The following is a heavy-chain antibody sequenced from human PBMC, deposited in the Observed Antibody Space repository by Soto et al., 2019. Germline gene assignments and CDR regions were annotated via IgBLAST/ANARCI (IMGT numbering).Heavy chain of an antibody. Sequence: SETLSLTCAVYGGSFSGYYWSWIRQPPGKGLEWIGEINHSGSTNYNPSLKSRVTISVDTSKNQFSLKLSSVTAADTAVYYCARGRSYGYVTLYYYYGMDVWGQGTTVTVSS. CDR3: ARGRSYGYVTLYYYYGMDV. CDR2: INHSGST. D-gene: IGHD5-18*01. J-gene: IGHJ6*02. V-gene: IGHV4-34*01. CDR1: GGSFSGYY.